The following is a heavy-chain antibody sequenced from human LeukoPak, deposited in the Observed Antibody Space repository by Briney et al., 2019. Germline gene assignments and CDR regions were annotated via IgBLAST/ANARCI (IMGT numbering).Heavy chain of an antibody. V-gene: IGHV3-23*01. CDR1: GFTFSSYW. J-gene: IGHJ6*03. CDR2: ITGTGSNS. CDR3: AKRRHDYGDYYYMDV. D-gene: IGHD4-17*01. Sequence: GVSLRLSCAASGFTFSSYWMSWVPQAQGKGLEWVSGITGTGSNSYYADSVKGRFTISRANSKNTLYLQMNSSRADDTAVYYCAKRRHDYGDYYYMDVWGKGTTVTVSS.